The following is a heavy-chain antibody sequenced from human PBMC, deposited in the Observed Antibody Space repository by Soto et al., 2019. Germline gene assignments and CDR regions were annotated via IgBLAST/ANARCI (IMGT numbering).Heavy chain of an antibody. CDR1: GFTFSSYS. V-gene: IGHV3-48*01. J-gene: IGHJ4*02. Sequence: PGGSLRLSCAASGFTFSSYSMNWVRQAPGKGLEWVSYISSSSTIYYADSVKGRFTISRDNAKNSLYLQMNSLRAEDTAVYYCARDLDYYGSGSYYIGPFFDYWGQGTLVTVSS. D-gene: IGHD3-10*01. CDR3: ARDLDYYGSGSYYIGPFFDY. CDR2: ISSSSTI.